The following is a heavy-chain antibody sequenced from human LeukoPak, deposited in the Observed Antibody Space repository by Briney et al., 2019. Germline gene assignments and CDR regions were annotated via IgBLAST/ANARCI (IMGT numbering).Heavy chain of an antibody. Sequence: PGGSLRLSCAASGFTVSSNYMSWVRQAPGKGLEWVSVIYSGGSTYYADSAKGRFTISRDNSKNTLYLQMNSLRAEDTAVYYCARKGQSVAGTLTFDYWGQGTLVTVSS. CDR2: IYSGGST. J-gene: IGHJ4*02. V-gene: IGHV3-53*01. CDR1: GFTVSSNY. D-gene: IGHD6-19*01. CDR3: ARKGQSVAGTLTFDY.